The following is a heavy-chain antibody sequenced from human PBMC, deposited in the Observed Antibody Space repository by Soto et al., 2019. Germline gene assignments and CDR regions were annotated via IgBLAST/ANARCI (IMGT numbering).Heavy chain of an antibody. CDR3: AREGGVYYYDSSIDY. V-gene: IGHV4-34*01. CDR2: INHSGST. D-gene: IGHD3-22*01. CDR1: GGSFSGYY. J-gene: IGHJ4*02. Sequence: SETLSLTCAVYGGSFSGYYWSWIRQPPGKGLEWIGEINHSGSTNYNPSLKSRGTISVDTSKNQFSLKLSSVTAADTAVYYCAREGGVYYYDSSIDYWGQGTLVTVSS.